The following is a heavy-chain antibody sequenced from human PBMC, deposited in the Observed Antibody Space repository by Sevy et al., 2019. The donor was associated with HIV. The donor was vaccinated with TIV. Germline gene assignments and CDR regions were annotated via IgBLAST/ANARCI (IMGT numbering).Heavy chain of an antibody. CDR2: IKQDGSEK. D-gene: IGHD3-10*01. J-gene: IGHJ5*02. V-gene: IGHV3-7*01. CDR3: ARAPSYYYGSGSYYWVGVDP. Sequence: GGSLRLSCAASGFTFSSYWMSWVRQAPGKGLEWVANIKQDGSEKYYVDSVKGRFTISRDNAKNSLYLQMNSLRAEDTAVYYCARAPSYYYGSGSYYWVGVDPLGQGTLVTVSS. CDR1: GFTFSSYW.